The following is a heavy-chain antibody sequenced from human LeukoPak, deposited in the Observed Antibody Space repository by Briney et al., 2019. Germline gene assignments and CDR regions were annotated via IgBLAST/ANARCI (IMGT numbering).Heavy chain of an antibody. V-gene: IGHV3-53*01. CDR2: IYRDGRT. J-gene: IGHJ4*02. CDR3: AKVKGWYGEGYFDY. Sequence: GGSLRLSCAASGFAVSSNYMSWVRQAPGKGLEWVSVIYRDGRTYYGDSVKGRFTISRDISKSTLFLQMTSLTAEDTALYYCAKVKGWYGEGYFDYWGQGSLVTVSS. CDR1: GFAVSSNY. D-gene: IGHD3-10*01.